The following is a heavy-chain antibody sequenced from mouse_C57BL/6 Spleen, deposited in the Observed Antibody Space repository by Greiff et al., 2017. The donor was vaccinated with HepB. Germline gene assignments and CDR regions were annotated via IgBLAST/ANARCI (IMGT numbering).Heavy chain of an antibody. V-gene: IGHV1-69*01. CDR1: GYTFTSYW. D-gene: IGHD2-5*01. CDR3: ARAYYSNEAWFAY. J-gene: IGHJ3*01. Sequence: QVQLQQPGAELVMPGASVKLSCKASGYTFTSYWMHWVKQRPGQGLEWIGEIDPSDSYTNYNQKFKGKSTLTVDKSSSTAYMQLSSLTSEDSAVYDCARAYYSNEAWFAYWGQGTLVTVSA. CDR2: IDPSDSYT.